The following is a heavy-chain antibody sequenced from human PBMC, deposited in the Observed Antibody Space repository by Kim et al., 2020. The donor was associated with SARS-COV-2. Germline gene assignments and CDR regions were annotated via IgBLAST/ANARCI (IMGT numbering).Heavy chain of an antibody. CDR3: ARATRNQLLSDY. V-gene: IGHV1-8*01. J-gene: IGHJ4*02. Sequence: ASVKVSCKASGYTFTSFDIAWVRQAPGQGLEWMGWMNSNSGNTGFAQKFKGRVTVTRDTSMSTAYMELSSLRSEDTAVYYCARATRNQLLSDYWGQGTLVTVSS. CDR2: MNSNSGNT. CDR1: GYTFTSFD. D-gene: IGHD2-2*01.